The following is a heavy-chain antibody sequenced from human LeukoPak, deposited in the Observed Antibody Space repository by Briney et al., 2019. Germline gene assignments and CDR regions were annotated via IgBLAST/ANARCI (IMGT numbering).Heavy chain of an antibody. J-gene: IGHJ4*02. D-gene: IGHD2-15*01. Sequence: ASVKVSCKASGYTFTSYGISWVRQAPGQGLEWMGWISAYNGNTNHAQKLQGRVTMTTDTSTSTAYMELRSLRSDDTAVYYCARARGYCSGGSCRHFDYWGQGTLVTVSS. CDR1: GYTFTSYG. V-gene: IGHV1-18*04. CDR3: ARARGYCSGGSCRHFDY. CDR2: ISAYNGNT.